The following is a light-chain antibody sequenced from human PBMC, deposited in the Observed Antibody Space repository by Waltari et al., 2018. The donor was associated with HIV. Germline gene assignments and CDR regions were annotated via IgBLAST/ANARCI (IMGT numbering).Light chain of an antibody. J-gene: IGLJ2*01. CDR2: DVT. CDR3: ASHAGSKDV. V-gene: IGLV2-8*01. Sequence: QSALTQPPSASGSPGQSVTISCTGTSSDVGAYNYVSWFQQHPGKAPTLMIYDVTTRPSGVPDRFSGSKSGNTASLTVSGLQAEDEADYYCASHAGSKDVFGGGTRLTVL. CDR1: SSDVGAYNY.